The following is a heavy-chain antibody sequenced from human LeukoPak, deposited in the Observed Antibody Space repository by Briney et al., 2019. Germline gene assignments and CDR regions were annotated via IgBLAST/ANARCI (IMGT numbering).Heavy chain of an antibody. CDR3: AKHGHGELTYYYGMDV. D-gene: IGHD3-10*01. V-gene: IGHV3-23*01. Sequence: GGSLRLSCAASGFTFSSYAMSWVRQAPGKGLEWVSGISASGGSTFYADSVKGRFTVSRDNSKNTMYMQINSLRAEDAAVFYCAKHGHGELTYYYGMDVWGQGTTVTISS. CDR2: ISASGGST. CDR1: GFTFSSYA. J-gene: IGHJ6*02.